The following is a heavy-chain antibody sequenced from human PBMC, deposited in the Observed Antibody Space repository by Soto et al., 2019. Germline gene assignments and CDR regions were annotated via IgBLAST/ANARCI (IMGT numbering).Heavy chain of an antibody. D-gene: IGHD1-7*01. V-gene: IGHV3-23*01. CDR1: GLTFSNYA. Sequence: EVRLLESGGGLVKPGGSLRLSCATSGLTFSNYAMSWVRQVPGGGLEWVSSMSGSSSTTYYADSVRGRFTISRDRSKNTLYLQMSSLRAEDTALYYCEKNQERELPRVIDFWGQGTLVTVSS. CDR2: MSGSSSTT. J-gene: IGHJ4*02. CDR3: EKNQERELPRVIDF.